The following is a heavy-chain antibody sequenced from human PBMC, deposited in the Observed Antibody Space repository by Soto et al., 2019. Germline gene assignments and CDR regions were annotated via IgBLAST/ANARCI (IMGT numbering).Heavy chain of an antibody. CDR3: SRAASFDI. V-gene: IGHV3-48*03. CDR2: ISSGGSPI. J-gene: IGHJ3*02. CDR1: GFSFSSYE. Sequence: EVQLVESGGGLVQPGGSLRLSCAVSGFSFSSYEMNWVRQSPGKGLEWVSYISSGGSPIYYADSVKGRFTIYRDNAKNSLYLQMNSLRAEDTAVYYCSRAASFDIWGQGTLVTVSS.